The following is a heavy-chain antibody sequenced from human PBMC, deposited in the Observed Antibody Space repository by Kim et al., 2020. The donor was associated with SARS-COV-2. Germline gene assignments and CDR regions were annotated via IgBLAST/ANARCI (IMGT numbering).Heavy chain of an antibody. CDR2: T. J-gene: IGHJ4*02. Sequence: TNYNPSLNSRVTMSVDTSKNQFSLRLTSVTAADTAVYYCAREAAARPLDYWGQGTLVTVSS. V-gene: IGHV4-4*07. D-gene: IGHD2-2*01. CDR3: AREAAARPLDY.